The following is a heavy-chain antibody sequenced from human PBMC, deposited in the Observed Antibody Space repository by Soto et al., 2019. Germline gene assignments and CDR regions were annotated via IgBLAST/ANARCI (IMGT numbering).Heavy chain of an antibody. CDR2: ISGSGRST. J-gene: IGHJ4*02. CDR1: GFTFSTYA. V-gene: IGHV3-23*01. D-gene: IGHD1-26*01. CDR3: AKGGRMGATDRYHFAH. Sequence: EVQLLESGGGLVQPGGSLRLSCAASGFTFSTYAMSWVRQAPGKGLEWVSGISGSGRSTYYADSVKGPVTISRDNSKNTLYLQMNSLRPEDTAVYYCAKGGRMGATDRYHFAHWGQGTLVTVSS.